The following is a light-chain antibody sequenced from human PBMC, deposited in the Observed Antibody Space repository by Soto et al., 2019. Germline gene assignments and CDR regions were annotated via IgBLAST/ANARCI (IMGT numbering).Light chain of an antibody. CDR3: GTWDSSLSVGV. CDR2: DNN. J-gene: IGLJ2*01. V-gene: IGLV1-51*01. CDR1: NSNIGNNY. Sequence: QSVLTQPPSVSAAPGQTVTISCSGSNSNIGNNYVSWYQQLPGTAPKLLIYDNNKRPSGIPDRFSGSKSGTSATLGITGLQTGDEADYYCGTWDSSLSVGVFGGGTKVTVL.